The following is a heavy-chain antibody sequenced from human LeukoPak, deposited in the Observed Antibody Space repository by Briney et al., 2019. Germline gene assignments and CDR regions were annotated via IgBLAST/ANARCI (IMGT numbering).Heavy chain of an antibody. Sequence: GGSLRLSCAASGFTFGSSWMIWVRQAPGEGLEWVANINHRGSDQRYVDSVKGRFTISRDSSENTLFLHMNTLRAEDTAIYYCAKDRTVGASYWYFDLWGRGTLVTVSS. V-gene: IGHV3-7*03. CDR3: AKDRTVGASYWYFDL. D-gene: IGHD1-26*01. J-gene: IGHJ2*01. CDR2: INHRGSDQ. CDR1: GFTFGSSW.